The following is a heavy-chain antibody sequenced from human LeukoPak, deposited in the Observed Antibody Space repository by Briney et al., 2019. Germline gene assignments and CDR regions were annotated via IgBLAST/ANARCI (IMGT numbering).Heavy chain of an antibody. J-gene: IGHJ4*02. CDR3: ARHSGYHSTMYLDY. V-gene: IGHV1-2*06. D-gene: IGHD3-22*01. CDR2: INPNSGDT. Sequence: ASVKVSCKASGYTFTGYHMHWVRQAPGQGLEWMGRINPNSGDTNYAQKFQGRVTMTRDTSISTAYMELSRLRSDDTAVYYCARHSGYHSTMYLDYWGQGTLVTVSS. CDR1: GYTFTGYH.